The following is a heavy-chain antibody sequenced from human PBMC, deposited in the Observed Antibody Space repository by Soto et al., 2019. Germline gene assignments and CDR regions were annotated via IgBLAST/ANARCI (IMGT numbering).Heavy chain of an antibody. D-gene: IGHD3-10*01. J-gene: IGHJ6*02. Sequence: QVQLVQSGAEVKKPGSSVKVSCKTSGVSFNNNGIGWVRQAPGHGLEWMGGVSPPFRTSNYARKFQDRISITADASTGTVNMELSSLTSDDTAQYYCARVLYYGSGSYSPYGMDVWGQGTTVTVSS. CDR1: GVSFNNNG. CDR2: VSPPFRTS. V-gene: IGHV1-69*01. CDR3: ARVLYYGSGSYSPYGMDV.